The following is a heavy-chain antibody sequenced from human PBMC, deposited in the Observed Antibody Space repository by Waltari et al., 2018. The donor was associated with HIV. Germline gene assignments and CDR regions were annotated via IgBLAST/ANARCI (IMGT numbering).Heavy chain of an antibody. V-gene: IGHV4-34*01. CDR1: GGSFSGYY. Sequence: QVQLQQWGAGLLKPSETLSLTCAVYGGSFSGYYWTWIRQPPGKGLEGIGEINHSGSTNYNPSLKSRVTISVDTSKNQFSLKLSSVTAADTAVYYCARGRKAVAGNYFDYWGQGTLVTVSS. CDR2: INHSGST. J-gene: IGHJ4*02. CDR3: ARGRKAVAGNYFDY. D-gene: IGHD6-19*01.